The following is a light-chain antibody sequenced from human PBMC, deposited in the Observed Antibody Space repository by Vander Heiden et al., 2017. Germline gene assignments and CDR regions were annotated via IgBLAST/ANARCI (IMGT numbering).Light chain of an antibody. J-gene: IGKJ3*01. CDR1: QNIGSSY. CDR3: QQYSNSPFT. Sequence: ETVLTQSPGTLSLSPGERATLACRASQNIGSSYLAWYQQRPGQAPRLLIYGVSSRATDIPDRFSGSGSGTDFTLTISRLEPEDFAMYFCQQYSNSPFTVGPGTKVDIK. CDR2: GVS. V-gene: IGKV3-20*01.